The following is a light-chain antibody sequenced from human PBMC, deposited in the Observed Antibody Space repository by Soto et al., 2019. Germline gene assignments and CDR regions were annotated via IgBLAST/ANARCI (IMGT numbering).Light chain of an antibody. CDR1: QRISTNY. CDR3: QQYGGSPPSYT. Sequence: EIVLTQSPGTLSLSPGERATLSCRASQRISTNYLAWYQQKLGQPPRLIIYGASFRATGLPDRFTGSGSGTDFTLTISRLEPEDFAVYYCQQYGGSPPSYTFGQGTKLEIK. V-gene: IGKV3-20*01. CDR2: GAS. J-gene: IGKJ2*01.